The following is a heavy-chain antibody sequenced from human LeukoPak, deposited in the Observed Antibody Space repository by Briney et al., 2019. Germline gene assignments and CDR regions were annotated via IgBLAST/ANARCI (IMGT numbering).Heavy chain of an antibody. V-gene: IGHV1-2*02. CDR3: ARDIGYCSGGSCRYWFDP. D-gene: IGHD2-15*01. CDR2: INPNSGGT. CDR1: GYTFTGYY. J-gene: IGHJ5*02. Sequence: GASVKVSCKASGYTFTGYYMHWVRQAPGQGLEWMGWINPNSGGTNYAQKFQGRVTMTTDTSTSTVYMELRSLRSDDTAVYYCARDIGYCSGGSCRYWFDPWGQGTLVTVSS.